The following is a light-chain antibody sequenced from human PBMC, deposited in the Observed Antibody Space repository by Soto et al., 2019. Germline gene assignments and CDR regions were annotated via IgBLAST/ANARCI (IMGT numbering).Light chain of an antibody. CDR2: EVT. CDR1: KNDIGYYKY. V-gene: IGLV2-8*01. J-gene: IGLJ3*02. CDR3: AAYGGSNNVL. Sequence: QSALTQPPSASGSRGQSVTISCTGTKNDIGYYKYVSWYQQFPGKAPKLMIFEVTKRPSGVPDRFSGSKSGNTASLTVSGVQPEDEADYYCAAYGGSNNVLFGGGTKLTVL.